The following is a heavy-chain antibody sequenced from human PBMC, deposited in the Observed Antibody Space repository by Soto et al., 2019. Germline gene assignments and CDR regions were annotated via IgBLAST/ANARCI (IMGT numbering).Heavy chain of an antibody. CDR2: IWYDGSNK. CDR3: ARDIKHNWGGAFDI. Sequence: GGSLRLSCAASGFTFSSYGMHWVRQAPGKGLEWVAVIWYDGSNKYYADSVKGRFTISRDNSKNTLYLQMNSLRAEDTAVYYCARDIKHNWGGAFDIWGQGTMVTVSS. V-gene: IGHV3-33*01. CDR1: GFTFSSYG. D-gene: IGHD7-27*01. J-gene: IGHJ3*02.